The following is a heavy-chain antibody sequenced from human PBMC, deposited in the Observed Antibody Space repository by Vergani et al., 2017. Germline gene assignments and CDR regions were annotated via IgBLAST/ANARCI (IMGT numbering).Heavy chain of an antibody. Sequence: QVQLVESGGGVVQPGGSLRLSCAASGFTFCSYGMHWVRQAPGKGLEWVAFIRYDGSNKYYADSVKGRFTISRDNSKNTLYLQMNSLRAEDTAVYYCAKSITMVRGVKNYYYYYGMDVWGQGTTVTVSS. CDR1: GFTFCSYG. CDR2: IRYDGSNK. V-gene: IGHV3-30*02. CDR3: AKSITMVRGVKNYYYYYGMDV. D-gene: IGHD3-10*01. J-gene: IGHJ6*02.